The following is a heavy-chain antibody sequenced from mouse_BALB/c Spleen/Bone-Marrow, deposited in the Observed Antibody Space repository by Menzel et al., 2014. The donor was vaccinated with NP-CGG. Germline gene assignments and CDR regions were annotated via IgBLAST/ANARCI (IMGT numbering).Heavy chain of an antibody. CDR3: ARHGKANYGNYAMDY. V-gene: IGHV1-62-2*01. Sequence: VMLVESGAELVKPGASVKLSCKASGYTFTEYIIHWVKQRSGQGLEWIGWFYPGSGSIKYNEKFKDKATLTADKSSSTVYMELSRLTSEDSAVYFCARHGKANYGNYAMDYWGQGTSVTVSS. J-gene: IGHJ4*01. CDR1: GYTFTEYI. D-gene: IGHD1-1*01. CDR2: FYPGSGSI.